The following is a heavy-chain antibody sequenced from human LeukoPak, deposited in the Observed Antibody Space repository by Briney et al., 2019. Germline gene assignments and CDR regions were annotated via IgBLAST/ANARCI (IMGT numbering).Heavy chain of an antibody. CDR1: GFTFSSYA. V-gene: IGHV3-30-3*01. CDR2: LSYDGGNK. D-gene: IGHD6-13*01. J-gene: IGHJ4*02. CDR3: ARAKTSSSRALFDY. Sequence: PGGSLRLSCAASGFTFSSYAMSWVRQAPGKGLEWVASLSYDGGNKYYARSVKGRLTISRDSSKNTLYLQMNSLRTEDTAVYYCARAKTSSSRALFDYWGQGTLVTVSS.